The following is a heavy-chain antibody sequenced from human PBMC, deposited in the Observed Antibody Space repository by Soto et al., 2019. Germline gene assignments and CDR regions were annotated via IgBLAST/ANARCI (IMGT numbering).Heavy chain of an antibody. CDR2: ISAYNGHT. V-gene: IGHV1-18*01. D-gene: IGHD6-25*01. CDR3: ARDPRFGYISGGDASRSCCYGMDF. J-gene: IGHJ6*01. Sequence: QGLEWMGWISAYNGHTNYAQKLQGRVTMTTDTSTSTAYMELRSLRSDDTAVYYCARDPRFGYISGGDASRSCCYGMDFLLQGSTVT.